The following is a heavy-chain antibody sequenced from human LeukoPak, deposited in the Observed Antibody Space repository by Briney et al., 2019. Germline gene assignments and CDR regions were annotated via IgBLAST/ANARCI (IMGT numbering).Heavy chain of an antibody. Sequence: SETLSLTCTVSGGSISNYYWSWIRQPPGKGLEWVGYIYYSGSTKYNPSLKSRVTISVDTSKNQFSLRLSSVTAADTAVYYCARDWGVSARPGYMDVWGKGTTVTVSS. V-gene: IGHV4-59*01. CDR1: GGSISNYY. CDR3: ARDWGVSARPGYMDV. D-gene: IGHD6-6*01. CDR2: IYYSGST. J-gene: IGHJ6*03.